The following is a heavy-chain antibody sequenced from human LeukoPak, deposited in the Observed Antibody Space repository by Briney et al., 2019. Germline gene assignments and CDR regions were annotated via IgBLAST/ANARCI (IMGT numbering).Heavy chain of an antibody. CDR2: ISYDESNK. V-gene: IGHV3-30-3*01. J-gene: IGHJ4*02. CDR1: GFTFSSYT. CDR3: ARDLSYGSGEF. Sequence: GGSLRLSCAASGFTFSSYTMHWVRQAPGKGLEWVAVISYDESNKYYADSVRGRFTISRDDSKNTLYLQMGSLRAEDTAVYYCARDLSYGSGEFWGQGTLVTVSS. D-gene: IGHD3-10*01.